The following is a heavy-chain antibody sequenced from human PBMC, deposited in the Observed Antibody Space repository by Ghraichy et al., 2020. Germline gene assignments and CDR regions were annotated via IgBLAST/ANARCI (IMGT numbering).Heavy chain of an antibody. J-gene: IGHJ6*02. CDR3: AKQGSGWYSKYGMDV. CDR2: ISYDGSNK. V-gene: IGHV3-30*18. CDR1: GFTFSSYG. Sequence: GGSLRLSCAASGFTFSSYGMHWVRQAPGKGLEWVAVISYDGSNKYYADSVKGRFTISRDNSKNTLYLQMNSLRVEDTAVYYCAKQGSGWYSKYGMDVWGQGTTVTVSS. D-gene: IGHD6-19*01.